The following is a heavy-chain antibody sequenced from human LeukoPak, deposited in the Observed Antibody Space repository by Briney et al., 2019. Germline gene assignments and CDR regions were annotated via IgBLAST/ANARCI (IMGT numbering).Heavy chain of an antibody. V-gene: IGHV1-8*01. Sequence: ASLKVSCKASGYTFTSYDINWVRQATGQGLEWMGWMNPNSGNTGYAQKFQGRVTMTRNTSISTAYMELSSLRSEDTAVYYCARSLLRYFDWLPYWYFDLWGRSTLVTVSS. CDR1: GYTFTSYD. J-gene: IGHJ2*01. CDR3: ARSLLRYFDWLPYWYFDL. CDR2: MNPNSGNT. D-gene: IGHD3-9*01.